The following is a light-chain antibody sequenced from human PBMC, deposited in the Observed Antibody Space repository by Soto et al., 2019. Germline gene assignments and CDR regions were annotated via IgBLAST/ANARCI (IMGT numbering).Light chain of an antibody. CDR1: QSVTSDY. V-gene: IGKV3D-20*01. CDR2: DAS. J-gene: IGKJ2*03. Sequence: VLTQSPATLSLSPGERATLSCGASQSVTSDYLAWYQQKPGLAPRLLIYDASSRAAGIPDRFSGSGSGTDFTLTISGLEPEDFAMYYCQQYGSPPSYSFGQGTKLEIK. CDR3: QQYGSPPSYS.